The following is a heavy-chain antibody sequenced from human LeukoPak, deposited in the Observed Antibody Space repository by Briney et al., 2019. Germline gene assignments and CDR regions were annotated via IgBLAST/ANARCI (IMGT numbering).Heavy chain of an antibody. J-gene: IGHJ4*02. CDR3: AASSGVTLGRF. Sequence: SETLSLTCTVSGGSISSGTHYYNWIRQHPGKGLEWIGYIYYTGITSYNPSLGSRVTMSVDTSMSQISLKVTSLTAADTAVYYCAASSGVTLGRFWGQGALVTVSS. CDR1: GGSISSGTHY. CDR2: IYYTGIT. V-gene: IGHV4-31*03. D-gene: IGHD3-16*01.